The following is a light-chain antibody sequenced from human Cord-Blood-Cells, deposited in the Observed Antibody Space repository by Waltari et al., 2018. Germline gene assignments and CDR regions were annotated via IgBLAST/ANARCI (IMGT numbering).Light chain of an antibody. CDR1: QSISSW. Sequence: DIQMTQSPSTLSASVGDRVTITCRASQSISSWLAWYQQKPGKATKLLIYKASSLESGVPSRFSGSGSGTEFTLTISSLQPDDFATYYCQQYNGYYSFGQGTKLEIK. CDR2: KAS. V-gene: IGKV1-5*03. J-gene: IGKJ2*03. CDR3: QQYNGYYS.